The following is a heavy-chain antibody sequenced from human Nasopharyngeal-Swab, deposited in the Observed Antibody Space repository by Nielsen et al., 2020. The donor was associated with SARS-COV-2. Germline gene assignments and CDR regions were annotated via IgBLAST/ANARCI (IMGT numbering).Heavy chain of an antibody. D-gene: IGHD1-26*01. CDR3: ARDVVGATTNDAFDI. CDR2: IYHSGST. V-gene: IGHV4-4*02. J-gene: IGHJ3*02. CDR1: GGSISSSNW. Sequence: SETLSLTCAVSGGSISSSNWWSWVRQPPGKGLEWIGEIYHSGSTNYNPSLKSRVTISVDESKNQFSLKLSSVTAADTAVYFCARDVVGATTNDAFDIWGQGTMVTVSS.